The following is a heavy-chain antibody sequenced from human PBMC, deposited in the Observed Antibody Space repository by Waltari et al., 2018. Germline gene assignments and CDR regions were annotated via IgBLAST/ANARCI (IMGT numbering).Heavy chain of an antibody. V-gene: IGHV3-74*01. CDR3: AKDLHWGQYDY. J-gene: IGHJ4*02. D-gene: IGHD3-16*01. CDR2: IKNDGSDS. CDR1: GFHFSRFW. Sequence: EVQLVESGGGLVQPGGSLTLTCAASGFHFSRFWLPWVRQVPGEGLVWVARIKNDGSDSGYADSVKGRFTISRDNAKNTLYLEMNSLRVEDTAVYYCAKDLHWGQYDYWGQGTLVTVSS.